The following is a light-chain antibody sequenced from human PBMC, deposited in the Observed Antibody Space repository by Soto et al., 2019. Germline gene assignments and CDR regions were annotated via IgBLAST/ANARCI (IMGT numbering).Light chain of an antibody. V-gene: IGKV1-5*01. CDR2: DAS. CDR3: QQYNSYSWT. J-gene: IGKJ1*01. Sequence: DIQITQSPSTLSASGGDRVTITRRASQSISSWLAWYQQKPGKAPKVLIYDASSLESGVPSMFSGSGSGTEFTRTISSLKPDDFATAYCQQYNSYSWTFGQGTKVDIK. CDR1: QSISSW.